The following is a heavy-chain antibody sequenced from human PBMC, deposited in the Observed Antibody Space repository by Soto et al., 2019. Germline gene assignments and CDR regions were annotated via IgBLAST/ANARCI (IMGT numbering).Heavy chain of an antibody. CDR1: GFTFSSYG. Sequence: QVQLVESGGGVVQPGRSLRLSCAASGFTFSSYGMHWVRQAPGKGLEWVAVISYDGSNKYYADSVKGRFTISRDNSKNTLYLQMNSLRAEDTAVYYCAKDGLEGGYDEGSFFDYWGQGTLVTVSS. CDR2: ISYDGSNK. D-gene: IGHD5-12*01. CDR3: AKDGLEGGYDEGSFFDY. J-gene: IGHJ4*02. V-gene: IGHV3-30*18.